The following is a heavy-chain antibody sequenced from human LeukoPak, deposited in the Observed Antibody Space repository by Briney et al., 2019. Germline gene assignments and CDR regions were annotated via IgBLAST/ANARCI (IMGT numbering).Heavy chain of an antibody. D-gene: IGHD6-19*01. J-gene: IGHJ4*02. CDR2: IYYSGST. Sequence: SETLSLTCTVSGGSVSSGSNYWSWIRQPPGKGLEWIGYIYYSGSTNYNPSLKSRVTMSVDTSKNQVSLKLSSVTAADTAVYYCARELSVASITYFDYWGQGTLVTVSS. CDR1: GGSVSSGSNY. CDR3: ARELSVASITYFDY. V-gene: IGHV4-61*01.